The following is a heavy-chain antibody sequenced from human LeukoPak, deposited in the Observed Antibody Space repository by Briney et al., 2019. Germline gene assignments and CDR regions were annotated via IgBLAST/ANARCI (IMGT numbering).Heavy chain of an antibody. CDR2: IYCGDSET. D-gene: IGHD1/OR15-1a*01. CDR1: GYSFTSYW. V-gene: IGHV5-51*01. Sequence: GESLKISCKGSGYSFTSYWIGWVRKMPGKGLEWLGIIYCGDSETRYSPSFQGQVTISADKSISTAYLQWSSLKASDTAMYYCARLRGRQTTDAFDIWGQGTMVTVSS. CDR3: ARLRGRQTTDAFDI. J-gene: IGHJ3*02.